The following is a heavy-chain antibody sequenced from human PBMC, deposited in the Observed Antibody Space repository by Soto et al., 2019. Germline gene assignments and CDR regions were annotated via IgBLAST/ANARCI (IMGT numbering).Heavy chain of an antibody. CDR3: ARGPTRRRDGYNWMGYYFDY. CDR2: MNPNSGNT. Sequence: QVQLVQSGAEVKKPGASVQVSCKASGYTFTSYDINWVRQATGQGLEWMGWMNPNSGNTGYAQKFQVRVTMTRNTSISTAYMELSSLRSEDTAVYYCARGPTRRRDGYNWMGYYFDYWGQGTLVTVSS. J-gene: IGHJ4*02. D-gene: IGHD5-12*01. V-gene: IGHV1-8*01. CDR1: GYTFTSYD.